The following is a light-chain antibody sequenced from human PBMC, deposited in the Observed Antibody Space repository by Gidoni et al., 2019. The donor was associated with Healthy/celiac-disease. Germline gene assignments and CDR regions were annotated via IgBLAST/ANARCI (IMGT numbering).Light chain of an antibody. Sequence: EIVLTQSPATLSLSPGERATRSCRASQSVSSYLAWYQQKPGQAPRLLIYDASNRATGIPARFSGSGSGTDFTLTISSLEPEDFAVYYCQQRSNWPGTFGPGTKVDIK. CDR1: QSVSSY. V-gene: IGKV3-11*01. J-gene: IGKJ3*01. CDR2: DAS. CDR3: QQRSNWPGT.